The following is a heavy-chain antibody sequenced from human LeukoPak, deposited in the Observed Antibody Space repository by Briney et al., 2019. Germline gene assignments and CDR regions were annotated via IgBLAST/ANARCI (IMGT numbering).Heavy chain of an antibody. J-gene: IGHJ5*02. D-gene: IGHD3-3*01. V-gene: IGHV4-34*01. CDR1: GGSFSGYY. Sequence: SETLSLTCAVYGGSFSGYYWTWIRQPPGKGLEWIGEINHSGSTNYNPSLKSRVTISVDTSKNQFSLKLSSVTAADTAVYSRAEIFSETPHLKTCSAPGGRGTVVTFSS. CDR2: INHSGST. CDR3: AEIFSETPHLKTCSAP.